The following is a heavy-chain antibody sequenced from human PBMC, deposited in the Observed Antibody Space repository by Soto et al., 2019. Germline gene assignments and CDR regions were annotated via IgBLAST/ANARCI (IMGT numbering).Heavy chain of an antibody. Sequence: GESLKISCKGSGYSFTSYWIGWVRQMPGKGLEWMGIIYPGDSDTRYSPSFQGQVTISADKSISTDYLQWSSLKASDTAMYYCARTYYYDSSGYHTQSHFDYWCQGNQVTISA. D-gene: IGHD3-22*01. V-gene: IGHV5-51*01. CDR2: IYPGDSDT. CDR3: ARTYYYDSSGYHTQSHFDY. CDR1: GYSFTSYW. J-gene: IGHJ4*02.